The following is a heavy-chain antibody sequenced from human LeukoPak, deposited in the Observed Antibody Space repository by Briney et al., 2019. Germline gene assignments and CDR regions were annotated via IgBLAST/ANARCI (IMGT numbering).Heavy chain of an antibody. CDR2: IYSGGST. J-gene: IGHJ4*02. D-gene: IGHD3-16*02. Sequence: GGSLRLSCAASRFTVSSNYMSWVRQAPGRGLEWVSVIYSGGSTYYADSVKGRFTISRDNSKNTLYLQMNSLRAEDTAVYYCASSIMITFGGVIVNTGGFDYWGQGTLVTVSS. CDR3: ASSIMITFGGVIVNTGGFDY. CDR1: RFTVSSNY. V-gene: IGHV3-66*01.